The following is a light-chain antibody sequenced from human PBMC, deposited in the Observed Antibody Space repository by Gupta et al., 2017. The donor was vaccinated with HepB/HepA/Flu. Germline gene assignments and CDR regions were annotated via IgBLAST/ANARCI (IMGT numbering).Light chain of an antibody. CDR2: AVS. V-gene: IGLV2-14*03. CDR1: SSDVGGYNF. CDR3: SSKTTSRWVV. Sequence: QSALTQPASLSASPGQSITIPCTGTSSDVGGYNFVSWYQHHPGKAPRLLIYAVSNRPSGVSNRFSGSKSGNTASLAISGLQSEDEADYYCSSKTTSRWVVFGGGTKLTVL. J-gene: IGLJ2*01.